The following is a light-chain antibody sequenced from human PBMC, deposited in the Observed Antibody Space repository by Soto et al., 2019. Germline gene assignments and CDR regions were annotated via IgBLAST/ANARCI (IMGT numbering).Light chain of an antibody. V-gene: IGKV1-5*03. CDR2: RTS. J-gene: IGKJ2*03. Sequence: DIQLSQSPSTLSASVGDRVTITCRASQSISVWLAWYHWAPGKAPKLLISRTSTLESGVPPRFSGSVSGTEFTLTISGRQPDDFGTYYCQQYEKSYSFGPGTTLEI. CDR1: QSISVW. CDR3: QQYEKSYS.